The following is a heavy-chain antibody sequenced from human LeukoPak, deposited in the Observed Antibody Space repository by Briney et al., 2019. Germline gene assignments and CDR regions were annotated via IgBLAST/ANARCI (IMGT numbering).Heavy chain of an antibody. Sequence: GRSLRLSCAASGFSFSSYGMHWVRQAPGKGLEWVAVIWYDGSNEYYADSVKGRFTISRDNSKNTLYLQMNSLRAEDTAVYYCAKDYYDSSGYHGSAGYFDRWGQGALVTVSS. CDR2: IWYDGSNE. CDR3: AKDYYDSSGYHGSAGYFDR. V-gene: IGHV3-33*06. CDR1: GFSFSSYG. D-gene: IGHD3-22*01. J-gene: IGHJ4*02.